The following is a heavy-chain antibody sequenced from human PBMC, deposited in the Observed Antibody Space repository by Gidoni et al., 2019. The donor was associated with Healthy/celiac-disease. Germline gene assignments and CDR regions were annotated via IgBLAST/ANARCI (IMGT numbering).Heavy chain of an antibody. J-gene: IGHJ6*02. Sequence: QVQLVQSGAEVKKPGASVKVSCKASGYTFTGYYMHWVRQAPGQGLEWMGWINPNSGGTSYAQKFQGWVTMTRDTSISTAYMELSRLRSDDTAVYYCARDPRPSYYDFWSGYYPPYGMDVWGQGTTVTVSS. V-gene: IGHV1-2*04. D-gene: IGHD3-3*01. CDR3: ARDPRPSYYDFWSGYYPPYGMDV. CDR1: GYTFTGYY. CDR2: INPNSGGT.